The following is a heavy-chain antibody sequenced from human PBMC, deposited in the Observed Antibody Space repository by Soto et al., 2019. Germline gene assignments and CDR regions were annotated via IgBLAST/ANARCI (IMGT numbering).Heavy chain of an antibody. V-gene: IGHV4-31*03. CDR2: IYYSGST. CDR3: ARDRSSSGMDV. J-gene: IGHJ6*02. Sequence: TLSVTCPVSGGSISSGGYYWSWIRQHPGKGLEWIGYIYYSGSTYYNPSLKSRVTISVDTSKNQFSLKLSSVTAADTAVYYCARDRSSSGMDVWGQGTKVTVYS. D-gene: IGHD6-19*01. CDR1: GGSISSGGYY.